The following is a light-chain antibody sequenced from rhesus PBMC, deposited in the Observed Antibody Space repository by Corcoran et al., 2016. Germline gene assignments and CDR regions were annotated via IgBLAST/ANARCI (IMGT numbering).Light chain of an antibody. CDR1: SSAIGGYNH. J-gene: IGLJ1*01. CDR2: VVS. CDR3: NSYASSIKYI. V-gene: IGLV2-13*03. Sequence: QAAPTQSPSVSGSTGQSVTISCTGTSSAIGGYNHVSWYQQHPGKAPKLMIYVVSKRPSGVSDRVSGSKSGNTASLPISGLQAEDEADYYCNSYASSIKYIFGAGTRLTVL.